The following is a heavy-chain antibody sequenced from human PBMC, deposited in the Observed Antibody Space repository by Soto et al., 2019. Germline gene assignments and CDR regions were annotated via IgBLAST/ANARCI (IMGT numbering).Heavy chain of an antibody. J-gene: IGHJ5*02. V-gene: IGHV1-69*02. CDR3: ARGVRDDYVRWWNWFDP. D-gene: IGHD4-17*01. Sequence: QVQLVQSGAEVKKPGSSVKVSCKASGGTFSSYTISWVRQAPGQGLEWMGRIIPILGIANYAQKFQGRVTITVDKSTSTAYMELSSLRSEDTAVYYGARGVRDDYVRWWNWFDPWGQGTLVTVSS. CDR2: IIPILGIA. CDR1: GGTFSSYT.